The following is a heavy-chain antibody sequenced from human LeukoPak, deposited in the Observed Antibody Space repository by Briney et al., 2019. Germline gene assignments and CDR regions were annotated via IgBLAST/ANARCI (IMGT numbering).Heavy chain of an antibody. D-gene: IGHD2-2*01. J-gene: IGHJ6*03. Sequence: SETLSLTCTVSGGSISSGSYYWSWIRQPPGKGLEWIGSVSHNGSAYYNPSLKSRVTISLDTSKNQFSLKLSSVAAADTAVYYCAREDCSSTSCGYYYYYMDVWGKGTTVTVSS. CDR2: VSHNGSA. CDR3: AREDCSSTSCGYYYYYMDV. CDR1: GGSISSGSYY. V-gene: IGHV4-39*07.